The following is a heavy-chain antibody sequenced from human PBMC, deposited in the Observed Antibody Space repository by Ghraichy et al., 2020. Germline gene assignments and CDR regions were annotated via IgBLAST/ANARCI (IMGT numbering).Heavy chain of an antibody. J-gene: IGHJ4*02. CDR1: GGSISSSSYY. Sequence: SQTLSLTCTVSGGSISSSSYYWGWIRQPPGKGLEWIGSIYYSGSTYYNPSLKSRVTISVDTSKNQFSLKLSSVTAADTAVYYCARLWLRLPAKIDYWGQGTLVTVSS. V-gene: IGHV4-39*01. CDR3: ARLWLRLPAKIDY. D-gene: IGHD5-12*01. CDR2: IYYSGST.